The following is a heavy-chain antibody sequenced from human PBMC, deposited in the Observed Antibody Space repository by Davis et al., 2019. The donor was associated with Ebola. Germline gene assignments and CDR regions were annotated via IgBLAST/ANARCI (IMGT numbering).Heavy chain of an antibody. D-gene: IGHD3-10*01. V-gene: IGHV5-10-1*01. CDR3: ARHAITMVRGVIDYYYYGMDV. CDR1: GYSFTSYW. CDR2: IDPSDSYT. J-gene: IGHJ6*02. Sequence: GESLKISCKGSGYSFTSYWISWVRQMPGKGLEWMGRIDPSDSYTNYSPSFQGHVTIPADKSISTAYLQWSSLKASDTAMYYCARHAITMVRGVIDYYYYGMDVWGQGTTVTVSS.